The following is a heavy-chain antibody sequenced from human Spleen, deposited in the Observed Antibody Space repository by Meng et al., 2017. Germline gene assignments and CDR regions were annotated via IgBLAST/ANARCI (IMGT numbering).Heavy chain of an antibody. CDR3: VRSSGWVRTGFDP. CDR1: GDSTSSSYSY. Sequence: QPQLQESGPGLVQPSETLSPTCCFCGDSTSSSYSYWGWIRQYPGKGLEWIGCIGHSGFTYYTPSLKSRVTVSIDTSKSQFSLKLTSVTAADTAVYYCVRSSGWVRTGFDPWGQGTLVTVSS. CDR2: IGHSGFT. J-gene: IGHJ5*02. V-gene: IGHV4-39*01. D-gene: IGHD6-19*01.